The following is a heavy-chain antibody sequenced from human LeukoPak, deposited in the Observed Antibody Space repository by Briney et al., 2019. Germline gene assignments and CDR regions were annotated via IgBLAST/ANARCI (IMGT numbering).Heavy chain of an antibody. V-gene: IGHV3-33*01. J-gene: IGHJ3*02. D-gene: IGHD2-2*01. CDR3: ARDVSVVPAAPDAFDI. CDR1: GFTFRSYG. Sequence: GGSLRLSCAASGFTFRSYGMHWVRQAPGKGLEWVAVIWYDGSNKYYADSVKGRFTISRDNSKNTLYLQMNSLRAEDTAVYYCARDVSVVPAAPDAFDIWGQGTMVTVSS. CDR2: IWYDGSNK.